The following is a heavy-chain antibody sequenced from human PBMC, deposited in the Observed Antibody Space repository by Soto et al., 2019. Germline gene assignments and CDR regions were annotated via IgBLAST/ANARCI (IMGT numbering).Heavy chain of an antibody. J-gene: IGHJ4*02. D-gene: IGHD1-26*01. CDR2: IFNSGTT. Sequence: QVQLQESGPGLVKPSQTLSLTCSVSGASTVSHYHWTWIRQPPGKGLECMGYIFNSGTTFYNPSLTSRLSISMDTSGTHFSLELRSVTAADTAVYYCALALGPTTGLDYWGQGTLVTVSS. CDR3: ALALGPTTGLDY. V-gene: IGHV4-31*02. CDR1: GASTVSHYH.